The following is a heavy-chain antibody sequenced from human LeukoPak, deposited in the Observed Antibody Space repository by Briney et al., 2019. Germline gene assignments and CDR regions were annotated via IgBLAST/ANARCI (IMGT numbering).Heavy chain of an antibody. Sequence: PGGSLRLSCAASGFTFDDYAMHWVRQAPGQGLEWVSLISGDGGSTYYADSVKGRFTISRDNSKNSLYLQMNSLRTEDTALYYCAKDAMMHYDFSYNWFDPWGQGTLVTVSS. D-gene: IGHD3-3*01. V-gene: IGHV3-43*02. CDR1: GFTFDDYA. CDR3: AKDAMMHYDFSYNWFDP. J-gene: IGHJ5*02. CDR2: ISGDGGST.